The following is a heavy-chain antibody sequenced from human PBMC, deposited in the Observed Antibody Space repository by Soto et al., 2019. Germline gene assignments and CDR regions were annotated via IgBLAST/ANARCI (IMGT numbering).Heavy chain of an antibody. CDR2: IYYSGST. J-gene: IGHJ5*02. CDR3: ARGTPLWFDP. Sequence: QVQLQESGPGLVKPSETLSLTCTVSGGSISSFYWSWIRQPPGKGLEWIGNIYYSGSTNYNPSLKSRVTISVDMSKNQFSLNLGCVPAADTAVYYCARGTPLWFDPWGQGTLVTVSS. V-gene: IGHV4-59*01. CDR1: GGSISSFY.